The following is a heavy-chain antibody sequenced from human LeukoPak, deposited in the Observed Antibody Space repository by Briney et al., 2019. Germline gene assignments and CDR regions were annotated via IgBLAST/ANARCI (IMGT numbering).Heavy chain of an antibody. CDR2: IKQDGSEK. CDR3: ARGRRYSGYGSYFDY. CDR1: GFTFSSYW. V-gene: IGHV3-7*01. D-gene: IGHD5-12*01. J-gene: IGHJ4*02. Sequence: GGSLRLSCAASGFTFSSYWMSWVRQAPGKGLEWVANIKQDGSEKYYVDSVKGRFTISRDNDKNSLYLQMNSLRAEDTAVYYCARGRRYSGYGSYFDYWGQGTLVTVSS.